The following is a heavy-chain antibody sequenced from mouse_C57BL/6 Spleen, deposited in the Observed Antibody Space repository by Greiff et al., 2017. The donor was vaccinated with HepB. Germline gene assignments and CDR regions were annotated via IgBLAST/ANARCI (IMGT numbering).Heavy chain of an antibody. CDR3: ARGYYGSNWYFDV. CDR2: IYPGSGST. CDR1: GYTFTSYW. Sequence: QVQLQQPGAELVKPGASVKMSCKASGYTFTSYWITWVKQRPGQGLAWIGDIYPGSGSTNYNEKFKSKATLTVDTSSSTAYMQLSSLTSEDSAVYYCARGYYGSNWYFDVWGTGTTVTVSS. D-gene: IGHD1-1*01. J-gene: IGHJ1*03. V-gene: IGHV1-55*01.